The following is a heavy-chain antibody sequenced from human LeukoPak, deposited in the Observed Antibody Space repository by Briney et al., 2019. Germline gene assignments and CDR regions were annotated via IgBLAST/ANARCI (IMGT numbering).Heavy chain of an antibody. J-gene: IGHJ4*02. Sequence: PSETLSLTCAVSGGSISSGGYSWSWIRQPPGKGLEWIGYIYHSGSTYYNPSLKSRVTISVDTSKNQFSLKLSSVTAADTAVYYCARAEDQYYDILTGYYYFDYWGQGTLVTVSS. CDR1: GGSISSGGYS. CDR2: IYHSGST. CDR3: ARAEDQYYDILTGYYYFDY. D-gene: IGHD3-9*01. V-gene: IGHV4-30-2*01.